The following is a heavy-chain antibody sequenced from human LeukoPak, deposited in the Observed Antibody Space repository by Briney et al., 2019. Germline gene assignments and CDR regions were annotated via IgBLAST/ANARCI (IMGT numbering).Heavy chain of an antibody. Sequence: SETLSLTCAVYGGSFSGYYWSWIRQPPGKGLEWIGEINHSGSTNYNPSLKSRVTISVDTSKNQFSLKLSSVTAADTAVYYCARVGGVSYYRNFDYWGQGTLVTVSS. CDR3: ARVGGVSYYRNFDY. V-gene: IGHV4-34*01. CDR1: GGSFSGYY. J-gene: IGHJ4*02. CDR2: INHSGST. D-gene: IGHD1-26*01.